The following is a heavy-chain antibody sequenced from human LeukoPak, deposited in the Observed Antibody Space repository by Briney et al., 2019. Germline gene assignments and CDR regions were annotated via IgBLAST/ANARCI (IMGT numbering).Heavy chain of an antibody. D-gene: IGHD3-10*01. J-gene: IGHJ4*02. CDR2: ISGGGGST. Sequence: GGSLRLSCAASGFTFSNAWMNWVRQAPGKGLEWVSAISGGGGSTYYADSVKGRFTNSRDNSKNTLYLQMNSLRAEDTAVYYCAKSVPGGSGSYYYYYFDYWGQGTLVTVSS. CDR3: AKSVPGGSGSYYYYYFDY. V-gene: IGHV3-23*01. CDR1: GFTFSNAW.